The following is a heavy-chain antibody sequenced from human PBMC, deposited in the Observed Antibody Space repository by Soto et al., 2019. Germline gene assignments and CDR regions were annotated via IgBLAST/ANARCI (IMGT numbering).Heavy chain of an antibody. V-gene: IGHV4-31*03. CDR3: ARAYHDVLTGDSRQRHLHKWPHP. J-gene: IGHJ5*02. CDR1: GASISSGTYY. D-gene: IGHD3-9*01. CDR2: IYFNGNT. Sequence: QVQLQESGPGLVKPSQTLSLTCTVSGASISSGTYYWSWIRQRPGRGLEWIGYIYFNGNTYYNPSLKSRLNISVHTSWDRFSLGLTSVTVAEPAVYYWARAYHDVLTGDSRQRHLHKWPHPWGQGTLVTVSS.